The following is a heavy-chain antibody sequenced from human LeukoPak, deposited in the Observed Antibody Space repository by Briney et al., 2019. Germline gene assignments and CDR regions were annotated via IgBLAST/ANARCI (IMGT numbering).Heavy chain of an antibody. Sequence: PSGTLSLTCAVSGGSISSSNWWSWVRQPPGKGLEWIGYIYYSGSTNYNPSLKSRVTISVDTSKNQFSLKLSSVTAADTAVYYCARGGSDYYDSSGYYYVTDYWGQGTLVTVSS. D-gene: IGHD3-22*01. CDR2: IYYSGST. V-gene: IGHV4-4*02. CDR3: ARGGSDYYDSSGYYYVTDY. J-gene: IGHJ4*02. CDR1: GGSISSSNW.